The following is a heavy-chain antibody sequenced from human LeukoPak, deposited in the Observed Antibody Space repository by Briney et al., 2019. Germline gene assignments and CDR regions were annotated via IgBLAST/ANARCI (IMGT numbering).Heavy chain of an antibody. CDR2: IYYSGST. J-gene: IGHJ4*02. CDR3: ARHDYGDRNFDY. CDR1: GGSISSYY. Sequence: SETLSLTCTVSGGSISSYYWSWIRQPPGKGLEWIGYIYYSGSTNYNPSLKSRVTISVDTSKNQFSLKLSSVTAADTAVYYCARHDYGDRNFDYWGQGTLVTVSS. V-gene: IGHV4-59*08. D-gene: IGHD4-17*01.